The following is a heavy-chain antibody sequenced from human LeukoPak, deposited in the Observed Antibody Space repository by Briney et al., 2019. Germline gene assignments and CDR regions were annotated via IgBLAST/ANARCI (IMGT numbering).Heavy chain of an antibody. Sequence: PGGSPRLSCEASELTFTTYGMHWVRQAPGKGLEWVAFIPYDASNEYYADSVKGRFTISRDNSKNTLYLQMNSLRAEDTAVYYCAKWKNNNSGFDHWGQGTLVTVSS. CDR2: IPYDASNE. CDR1: ELTFTTYG. D-gene: IGHD5-12*01. CDR3: AKWKNNNSGFDH. V-gene: IGHV3-30*02. J-gene: IGHJ5*02.